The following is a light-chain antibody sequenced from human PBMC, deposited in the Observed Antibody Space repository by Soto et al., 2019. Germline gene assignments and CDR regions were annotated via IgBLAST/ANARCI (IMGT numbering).Light chain of an antibody. V-gene: IGKV1-9*01. CDR1: QAISSS. CDR2: AAS. CDR3: QHLNDYRYT. Sequence: DLQLTQSPSFLSASVGDRVTITCRASQAISSSLAWYQHNPGKAPKLLIYAASTLQNGVPSSFSGSGSGTEFTRTISSLQPEDFATYYCQHLNDYRYTFGQGTKVEIK. J-gene: IGKJ2*01.